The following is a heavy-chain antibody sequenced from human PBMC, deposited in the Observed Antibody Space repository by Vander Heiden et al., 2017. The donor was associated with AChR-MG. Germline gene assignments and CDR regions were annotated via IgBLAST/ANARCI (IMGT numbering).Heavy chain of an antibody. CDR3: AKDGRAFDY. CDR2: ISYDGSNK. J-gene: IGHJ4*02. Sequence: QVQLVESGGGVVQPGRSLRLSCAASGFTFSSYGMHWVRQAPGKGLEWVAVISYDGSNKYYADSVKGRFTISRDNSKNTLYLQMNSLRAEDTAVYYCAKDGRAFDYWGQGTLVTVSS. V-gene: IGHV3-30*18. CDR1: GFTFSSYG. D-gene: IGHD1-26*01.